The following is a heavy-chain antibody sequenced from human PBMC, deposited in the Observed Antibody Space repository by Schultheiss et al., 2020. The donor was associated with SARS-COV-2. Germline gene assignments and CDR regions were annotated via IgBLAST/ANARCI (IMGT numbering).Heavy chain of an antibody. J-gene: IGHJ4*02. Sequence: GESLKISCAASGLTFNRHAMHWVRQAPGKGLEWVAVISNDGSNKDYADSVKGRFTISRDNSKNTLYLQMNSLRAEDTALYYCATAPYTSGWFDYWGRGTLVTVSS. CDR1: GLTFNRHA. D-gene: IGHD6-19*01. CDR3: ATAPYTSGWFDY. V-gene: IGHV3-30*04. CDR2: ISNDGSNK.